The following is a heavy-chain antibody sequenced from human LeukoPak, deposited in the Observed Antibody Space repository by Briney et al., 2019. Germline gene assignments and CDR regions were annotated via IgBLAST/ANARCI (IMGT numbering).Heavy chain of an antibody. CDR1: GFTFSSDA. D-gene: IGHD1-26*01. V-gene: IGHV3-23*01. CDR2: ISGSGGST. CDR3: AKDRIIVGATFFDY. Sequence: GGSLRLSCAASGFTFSSDAMSWFRQAPGKGLEWVSAISGSGGSTYYADSVKGRFTISRDNSKNTLYLQMNSLRAEDTAVYYCAKDRIIVGATFFDYWGQGTLVTVSS. J-gene: IGHJ4*02.